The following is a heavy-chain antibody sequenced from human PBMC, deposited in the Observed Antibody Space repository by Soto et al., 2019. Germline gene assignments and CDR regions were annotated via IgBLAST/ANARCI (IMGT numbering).Heavy chain of an antibody. J-gene: IGHJ4*02. CDR3: ARRAITMIVVVITPYFDY. D-gene: IGHD3-22*01. CDR2: INHSGST. V-gene: IGHV4-34*01. Sequence: SETLSLTCAVYGGSFSGYYWSWIRQPPGKGLEWIGEINHSGSTNYNPSLKSRVTISVDTSKNQFSLKLSSVTAADTAVYYCARRAITMIVVVITPYFDYWGQGTLVTVSS. CDR1: GGSFSGYY.